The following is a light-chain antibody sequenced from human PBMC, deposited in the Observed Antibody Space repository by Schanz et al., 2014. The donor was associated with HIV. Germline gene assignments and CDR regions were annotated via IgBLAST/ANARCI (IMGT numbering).Light chain of an antibody. CDR3: QSYDGSNAGV. Sequence: FMLTQPHSVSESPGKTVAISCTRSSGSIGSNYVHWYQQRPGTAPTTVIYDDNHRPSGVPDRFSGSLDYSSNSASLVISGLRTEDEADYYCQSYDGSNAGVFGGGTKLTVL. CDR2: DDN. CDR1: SGSIGSNY. J-gene: IGLJ3*02. V-gene: IGLV6-57*04.